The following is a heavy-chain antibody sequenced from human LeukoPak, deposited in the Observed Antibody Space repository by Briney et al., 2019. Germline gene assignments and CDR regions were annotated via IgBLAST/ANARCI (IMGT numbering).Heavy chain of an antibody. J-gene: IGHJ4*02. CDR3: ARVGRGGSRFLYYFDY. CDR2: IYSGGST. Sequence: PGESLRLSCAASGFTFSTYSMNWLRLAPGKGLEWVSVIYSGGSTYYADSVKGRFTISRDNSKNTLYLQMNSLRAEDTAVYYCARVGRGGSRFLYYFDYWGQGTLVTVSS. D-gene: IGHD2-15*01. CDR1: GFTFSTYS. V-gene: IGHV3-66*01.